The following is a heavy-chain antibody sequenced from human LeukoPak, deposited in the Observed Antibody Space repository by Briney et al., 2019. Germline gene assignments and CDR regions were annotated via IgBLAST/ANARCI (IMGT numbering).Heavy chain of an antibody. Sequence: PSETLSLTCTVSGGSISSSSYYWGWIRQPPGKGLEWIGSIYYSGSTYYNPSPKSRVTISVDTSKNQFSLKLSSVTAADTAVYYCARQARITMIVVEKSMDVWGQGTTVTVSS. CDR3: ARQARITMIVVEKSMDV. D-gene: IGHD3-22*01. V-gene: IGHV4-39*01. CDR1: GGSISSSSYY. J-gene: IGHJ6*02. CDR2: IYYSGST.